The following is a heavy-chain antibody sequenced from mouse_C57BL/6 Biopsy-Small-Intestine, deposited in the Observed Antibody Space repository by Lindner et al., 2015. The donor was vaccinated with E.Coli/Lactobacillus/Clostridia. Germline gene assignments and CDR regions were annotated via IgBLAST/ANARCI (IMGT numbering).Heavy chain of an antibody. CDR1: GFTFSDYG. CDR3: ATNWDAY. Sequence: VQLQESGGGLVKPGGSLKLSCAASGFTFSDYGMHWVRQAPEKGLEWVAYISSGSSTIYYADTVKGRFTISRDNAKNTLFLQMTSLRSEDTAMYYCATNWDAYWGQGTLVTVSA. D-gene: IGHD4-1*01. J-gene: IGHJ3*01. CDR2: ISSGSSTI. V-gene: IGHV5-17*01.